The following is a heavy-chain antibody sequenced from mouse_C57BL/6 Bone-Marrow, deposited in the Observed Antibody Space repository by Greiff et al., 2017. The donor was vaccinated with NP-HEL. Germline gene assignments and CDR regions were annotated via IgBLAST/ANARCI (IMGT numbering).Heavy chain of an antibody. CDR3: ARSQNYYGSSSHWYFDV. CDR1: GYTFTSYW. D-gene: IGHD1-1*01. V-gene: IGHV1-50*01. J-gene: IGHJ1*03. Sequence: VQLQQPGAELVKPGASVKLSCKASGYTFTSYWMQWVKQRPGQGLEWIGEIDPSDSYTNYNQKFKGKATLTVDTSSSTAYMQLSSLTSEDSAVYYCARSQNYYGSSSHWYFDVWGTGTTVTVSS. CDR2: IDPSDSYT.